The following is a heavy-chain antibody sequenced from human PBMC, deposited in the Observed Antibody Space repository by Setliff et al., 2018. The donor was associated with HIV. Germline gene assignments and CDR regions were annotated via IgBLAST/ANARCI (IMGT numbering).Heavy chain of an antibody. CDR3: ARSLTYDYTWFDV. Sequence: PSETLSLTCIVSHGSISSTSHYWGWVRQSPGRRLAWIGSIYYSGRTYYNPSLKSRLTMSVDTSRNQFSLDLTSVTAADTAVYFCARSLTYDYTWFDVWGQGTLVTVSS. V-gene: IGHV4-39*07. D-gene: IGHD4-4*01. CDR1: HGSISSTSHY. CDR2: IYYSGRT. J-gene: IGHJ5*02.